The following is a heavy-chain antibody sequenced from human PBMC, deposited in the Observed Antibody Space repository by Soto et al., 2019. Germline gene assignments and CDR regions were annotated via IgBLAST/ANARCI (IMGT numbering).Heavy chain of an antibody. CDR2: INPNSGGT. J-gene: IGHJ4*02. CDR3: SLSSGLTLPFDY. V-gene: IGHV1-2*02. Sequence: GSVKVSCKASGYTFTVYYMHCVLQAPGQGLEWMGWINPNSGGTNYAQKFQGRVTMTRDTSISTAYMELSRLRSDDTAVYYCSLSSGLTLPFDYWGQGTLVTVSS. CDR1: GYTFTVYY. D-gene: IGHD3-22*01.